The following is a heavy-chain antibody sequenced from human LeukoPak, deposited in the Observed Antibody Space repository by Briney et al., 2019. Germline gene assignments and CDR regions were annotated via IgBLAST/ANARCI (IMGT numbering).Heavy chain of an antibody. CDR1: GFAFDDFA. V-gene: IGHV3-49*04. Sequence: GGSPRLSCTTSGFAFDDFAMSWVRQPAGKGPEWVGFIRRRAYGGAAEYAASVKGRFIISRDDSKGIAYLQMNSLKTEDTAVYYCSRNGLVDFDYWGQGSRVIVSP. J-gene: IGHJ4*02. CDR2: IRRRAYGGAA. CDR3: SRNGLVDFDY.